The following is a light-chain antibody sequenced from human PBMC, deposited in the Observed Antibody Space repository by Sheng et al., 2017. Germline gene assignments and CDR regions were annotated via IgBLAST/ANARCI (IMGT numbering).Light chain of an antibody. Sequence: QSALTQPASVSGSPGQSITISCTGVSSDSGGYDYVSWYQQHPGNPPRLIMYAVNNRPSGFRNRFSGSKSGNTASLTIAGLQAEDEADYYCSSYKTNSCLFGTGTKVTVL. V-gene: IGLV2-14*03. CDR2: AVN. CDR1: SSDSGGYDY. CDR3: SSYKTNSCL. J-gene: IGLJ1*01.